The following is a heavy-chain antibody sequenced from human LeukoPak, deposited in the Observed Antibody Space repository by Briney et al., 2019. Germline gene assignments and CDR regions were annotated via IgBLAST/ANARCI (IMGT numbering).Heavy chain of an antibody. CDR2: IKENGGEK. CDR3: ARGYCSTDNCYAGPNFDY. Sequence: QPGGSLRLSCVVSGFTFTNYWMAWVRQAPGKGLEWVANIKENGGEKYYVDSVEGRFTISRDNADSSLYLQMNSLRAEDTAVYYCARGYCSTDNCYAGPNFDYWGQGTLVTVSS. CDR1: GFTFTNYW. V-gene: IGHV3-7*03. J-gene: IGHJ4*02. D-gene: IGHD2-2*01.